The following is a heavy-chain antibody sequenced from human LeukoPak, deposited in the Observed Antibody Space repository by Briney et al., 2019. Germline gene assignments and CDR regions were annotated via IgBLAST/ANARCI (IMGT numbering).Heavy chain of an antibody. CDR1: GFTLSRYA. Sequence: GGSLRLSCAASGFTLSRYAMSWVRQAPGKGLEWVSVISGSGGSTYYADSVKGRFTISRDNSKNTLYLQTLYLQMNSLRAEDTVVYYCAKDPNGDYIGAFDFWGQGTMVTVSS. CDR3: AKDPNGDYIGAFDF. CDR2: ISGSGGST. D-gene: IGHD4-17*01. V-gene: IGHV3-23*01. J-gene: IGHJ3*01.